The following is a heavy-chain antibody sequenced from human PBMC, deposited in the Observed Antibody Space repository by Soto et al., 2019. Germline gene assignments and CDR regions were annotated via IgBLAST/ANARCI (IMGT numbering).Heavy chain of an antibody. CDR3: ARDRAVAAAGTLFFNWFDP. D-gene: IGHD6-13*01. J-gene: IGHJ5*02. Sequence: SETLSLTCTVSGGSISSYYWSWIRQPAGKGLEWIGRIYTSGSTNYNPSLKSRVTMSVDTSKNQFSLKLSSVTAADTAVYYCARDRAVAAAGTLFFNWFDPWGQGTLVTVSS. V-gene: IGHV4-4*07. CDR2: IYTSGST. CDR1: GGSISSYY.